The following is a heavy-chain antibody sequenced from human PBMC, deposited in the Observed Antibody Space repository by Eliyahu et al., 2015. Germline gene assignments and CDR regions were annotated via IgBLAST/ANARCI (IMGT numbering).Heavy chain of an antibody. Sequence: ASGFTFSNAWMSWVRQAPGKGLEWVGRIKSKTDGGTTDYAAPVKGRFTISRDDSKNTLYLQMNSLKTEDTAVYYCTTLPIDYYDSSGYYPFDYWGQGTLVTVSS. J-gene: IGHJ4*02. CDR2: IKSKTDGGTT. CDR3: TTLPIDYYDSSGYYPFDY. D-gene: IGHD3-22*01. V-gene: IGHV3-15*01. CDR1: GFTFSNAW.